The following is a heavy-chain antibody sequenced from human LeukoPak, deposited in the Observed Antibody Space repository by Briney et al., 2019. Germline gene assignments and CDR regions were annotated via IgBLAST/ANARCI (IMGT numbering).Heavy chain of an antibody. V-gene: IGHV1-18*01. CDR3: AREYRLLPYYYYYYGMDV. CDR1: GYTFTSYG. CDR2: ISAYNGNT. J-gene: IGHJ6*02. D-gene: IGHD2-2*01. Sequence: ASVKVSCKASGYTFTSYGISWARQAPGQGLEWMGWISAYNGNTNYAQKLQGRVTMTTDTSTSTAYMELRSLRSDDTAVYYCAREYRLLPYYYYYYGMDVWGQGTTVTVSS.